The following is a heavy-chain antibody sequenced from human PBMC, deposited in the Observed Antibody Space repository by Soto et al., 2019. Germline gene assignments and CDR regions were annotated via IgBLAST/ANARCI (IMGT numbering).Heavy chain of an antibody. V-gene: IGHV3-48*03. D-gene: IGHD2-15*01. Sequence: GGSLRLSCAASGFTFSSYEMNWVRQAPGKGLEWVSYISSSGSTIYYADSVKGRFTISRDNAKNSLYLQMNSLRAEDTAVYYCARCKRGNRVAAQCPNDYWGQGTLVTVSS. CDR3: ARCKRGNRVAAQCPNDY. J-gene: IGHJ4*02. CDR2: ISSSGSTI. CDR1: GFTFSSYE.